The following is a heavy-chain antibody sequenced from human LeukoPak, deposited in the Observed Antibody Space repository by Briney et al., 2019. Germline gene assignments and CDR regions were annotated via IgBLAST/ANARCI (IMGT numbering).Heavy chain of an antibody. CDR2: IWYDGSNK. D-gene: IGHD3-22*01. J-gene: IGHJ6*02. V-gene: IGHV3-33*01. CDR3: ARDFYDSSSYYHPFWYYYYGMDV. Sequence: PGGSLRLSCAASGFTFSSYGMHWVRQAPGKGLEWVAVIWYDGSNKYYADSVKGRFTISRDNSKNTLYLQMNSLRAEDAAVYYCARDFYDSSSYYHPFWYYYYGMDVWGQGTTVTVSS. CDR1: GFTFSSYG.